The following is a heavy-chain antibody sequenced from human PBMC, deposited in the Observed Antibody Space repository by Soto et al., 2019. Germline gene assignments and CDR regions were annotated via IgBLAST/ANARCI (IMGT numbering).Heavy chain of an antibody. V-gene: IGHV3-7*03. CDR1: GFTFSDYW. J-gene: IGHJ4*02. CDR3: VREWGRITHDY. D-gene: IGHD1-20*01. Sequence: GGSLRLSCAGSGFTFSDYWMNWVRQAPGKGLEWVANIKKDGGGELYVDSVKGRFTISRDNAKNSLFLQMNSLRAEDTAVYYCVREWGRITHDYWGQGTMVTVSS. CDR2: IKKDGGGE.